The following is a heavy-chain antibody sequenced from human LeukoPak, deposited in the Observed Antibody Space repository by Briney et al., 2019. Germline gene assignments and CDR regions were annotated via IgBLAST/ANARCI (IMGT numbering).Heavy chain of an antibody. D-gene: IGHD3-16*01. J-gene: IGHJ4*02. Sequence: GGSLRLSCAASGFTFSNYGMHWVRQAPGKGLEWVAFIRSDGSNTYYADSVKGRFTISRDNSRNTLYLQMDSLRAEDTAVYYCGEGGSRLSYRFGGWGQGTLVTVSS. CDR2: IRSDGSNT. V-gene: IGHV3-30*02. CDR1: GFTFSNYG. CDR3: GEGGSRLSYRFGG.